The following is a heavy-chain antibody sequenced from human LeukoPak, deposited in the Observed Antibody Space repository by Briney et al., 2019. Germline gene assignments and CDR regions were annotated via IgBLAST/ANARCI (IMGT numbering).Heavy chain of an antibody. Sequence: SETLSLTCTVSGGSISSYYWSWIRQPPGKGLEWIGYIYYSGSTNYNPSLKSRVTISVDTSKNQFSLKLSSVTAADTAVYYCARDREWPDAFDIWGQGTRVTVSS. CDR3: ARDREWPDAFDI. CDR2: IYYSGST. D-gene: IGHD3-3*01. J-gene: IGHJ3*02. V-gene: IGHV4-59*01. CDR1: GGSISSYY.